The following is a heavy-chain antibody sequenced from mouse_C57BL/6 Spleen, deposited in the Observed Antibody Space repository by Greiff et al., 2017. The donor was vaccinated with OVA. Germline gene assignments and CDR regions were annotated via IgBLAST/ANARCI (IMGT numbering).Heavy chain of an antibody. J-gene: IGHJ3*01. CDR3: ARKAYYSNYLFAY. CDR2: INPSTGGT. V-gene: IGHV1-42*01. Sequence: EVQLQQSGPELVKPGASVKISCKASGYSFTGYYMNWVKQSPEKSLEWIGEINPSTGGTTYNQKFKAKATLTVDKSSSTAYMQLKSLTSEDSAVYYGARKAYYSNYLFAYWGQGTLVTVSA. D-gene: IGHD2-5*01. CDR1: GYSFTGYY.